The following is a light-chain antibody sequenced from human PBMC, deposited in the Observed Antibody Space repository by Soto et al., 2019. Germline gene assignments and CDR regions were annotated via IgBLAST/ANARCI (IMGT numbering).Light chain of an antibody. CDR1: SGHSFYI. Sequence: QSVLTQSSSTSASLGSSVKLTCTLSSGHSFYIIAWHQQQPGKAPRYLMKVEGSGIYKKGSGVPDRFSGSSSGADRFLTISNLQLEDEAEYYCETWDSNTWVFGGGTKLTVL. CDR2: VEGSGIY. J-gene: IGLJ3*02. CDR3: ETWDSNTWV. V-gene: IGLV4-60*02.